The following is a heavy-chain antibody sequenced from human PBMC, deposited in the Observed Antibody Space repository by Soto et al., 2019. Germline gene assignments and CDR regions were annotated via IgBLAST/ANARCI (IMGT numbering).Heavy chain of an antibody. CDR2: INQYGSET. J-gene: IGHJ6*02. CDR1: DFTFSTYW. CDR3: VKIRRDGQTGYAMDV. Sequence: LVESGGGLVQPGGSLRLSCGASDFTFSTYWMSWVRQAPGKGLDWVANINQYGSETYYVDSVNSRFTLTRDNAKNSLYLQKTCLRAEASAVYYWVKIRRDGQTGYAMDVWGQGNTVTLSS. D-gene: IGHD3-16*01. V-gene: IGHV3-7*05.